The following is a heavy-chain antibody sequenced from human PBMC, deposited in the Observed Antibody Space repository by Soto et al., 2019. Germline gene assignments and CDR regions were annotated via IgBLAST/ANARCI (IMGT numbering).Heavy chain of an antibody. D-gene: IGHD5-18*01. CDR3: ASRDVDTTLVGNDY. V-gene: IGHV4-31*03. J-gene: IGHJ4*02. CDR1: GGSISSGGYY. Sequence: QVHLQESGPGLVKPSQTLALTCTVSGGSISSGGYYWYWVRQHPEKGLEWIGFIYYSGTIYYNPSLKSRVTMSVDTSKNQFSLKLRSVTAADTAVYYCASRDVDTTLVGNDYWGQGSLVVVSS. CDR2: IYYSGTI.